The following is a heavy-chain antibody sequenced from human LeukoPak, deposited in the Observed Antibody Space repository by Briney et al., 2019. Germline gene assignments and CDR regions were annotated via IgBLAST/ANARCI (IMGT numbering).Heavy chain of an antibody. CDR2: IKQDGSEK. CDR1: GFTFSSYS. Sequence: GGSLRLSCAAPGFTFSSYSMNWVRQAPGKGLEWVANIKQDGSEKYYVDSVKGRFTISRDNAKNSLYLQMNSLRAEDTAVYYCARVGGWQWLPRGSFDYWGQGTLVTVSS. V-gene: IGHV3-7*01. D-gene: IGHD6-19*01. CDR3: ARVGGWQWLPRGSFDY. J-gene: IGHJ4*02.